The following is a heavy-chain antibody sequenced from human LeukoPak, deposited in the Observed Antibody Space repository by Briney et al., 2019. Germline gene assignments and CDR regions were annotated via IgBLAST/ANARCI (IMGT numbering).Heavy chain of an antibody. CDR2: INHSGST. D-gene: IGHD2-2*01. CDR3: ARVSVVPAAYFDY. J-gene: IGHJ4*02. V-gene: IGHV4-34*01. Sequence: SETLSLTCAVYGXSFSGYYWSWIRQPPGKGLEWIGEINHSGSTNYNPSLKSRVTISVDTSKNQFSLKLSSVTAADTAVYYCARVSVVPAAYFDYWGQGTLVTVSS. CDR1: GXSFSGYY.